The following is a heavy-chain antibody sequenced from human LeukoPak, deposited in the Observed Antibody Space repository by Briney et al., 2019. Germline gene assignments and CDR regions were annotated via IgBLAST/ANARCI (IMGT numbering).Heavy chain of an antibody. CDR1: GFTSSSYS. Sequence: PGGSLRLSCAASGFTSSSYSMNWVRQAPGKGLEWVSSISSSSSYIYYADSVKGRFTISRDNAKNSLYLQMNSLRAEDTAVYYCARIERGTFDYWGQGTLVTVSS. CDR2: ISSSSSYI. CDR3: ARIERGTFDY. V-gene: IGHV3-21*01. J-gene: IGHJ4*02. D-gene: IGHD1/OR15-1a*01.